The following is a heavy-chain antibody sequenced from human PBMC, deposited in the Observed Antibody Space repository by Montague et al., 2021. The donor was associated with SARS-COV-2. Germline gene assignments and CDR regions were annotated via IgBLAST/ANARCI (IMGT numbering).Heavy chain of an antibody. CDR3: AREKRWLGAVYYYYGMDV. J-gene: IGHJ6*02. CDR1: GDSVSSNSAS. Sequence: CAISGDSVSSNSASWNWIRQSPSRGLEWLGRTYYRSKWYDHYALSLKSRITINPDTSKNQFSLQLNSVTPEDTAVYYCAREKRWLGAVYYYYGMDVWGQGTTVTVSS. CDR2: TYYRSKWYD. D-gene: IGHD6-19*01. V-gene: IGHV6-1*01.